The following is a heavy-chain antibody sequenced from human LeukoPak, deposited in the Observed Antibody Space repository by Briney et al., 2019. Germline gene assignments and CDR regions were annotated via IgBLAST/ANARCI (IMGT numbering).Heavy chain of an antibody. CDR1: GVSISSYY. Sequence: SETLSLTCTVSGVSISSYYWSWIRQPAGKGLEWIGRIYTSGSTYYNPSLKSRVTISVDTSKNQFSLKLSSVTAADTAVYYCARRNSGYEYFDYWGQGTLVTVS. D-gene: IGHD5-12*01. CDR3: ARRNSGYEYFDY. V-gene: IGHV4-4*07. J-gene: IGHJ4*02. CDR2: IYTSGST.